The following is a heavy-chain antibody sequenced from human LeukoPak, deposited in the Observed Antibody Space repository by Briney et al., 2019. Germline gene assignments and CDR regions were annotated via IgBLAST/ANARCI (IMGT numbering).Heavy chain of an antibody. D-gene: IGHD6-19*01. CDR2: ITSGSSYI. J-gene: IGHJ4*02. CDR3: ARDDRRIAVAGTLFDY. Sequence: GGSLRLSCATSGFTFSSYSMNWVRQAPGKGLEWVSSITSGSSYIYYTDSVKGRFTISRDNAKNSLYLQMNSLRAEDTAVYYCARDDRRIAVAGTLFDYWGQGTLVTVSS. CDR1: GFTFSSYS. V-gene: IGHV3-21*01.